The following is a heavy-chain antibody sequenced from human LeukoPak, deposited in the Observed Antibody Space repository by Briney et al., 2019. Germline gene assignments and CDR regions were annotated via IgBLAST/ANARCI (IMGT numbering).Heavy chain of an antibody. CDR2: INSDGSST. Sequence: SGGSLRLSCAASGFTFSSYWMHWVRQAPGKGLVWVSRINSDGSSTSYADSVKGRFTISRDNAKNTLYLQMNSLRAEDTAVYYCAREGGYSYGYRWGQGTLVTVSS. D-gene: IGHD5-18*01. V-gene: IGHV3-74*01. CDR1: GFTFSSYW. J-gene: IGHJ5*02. CDR3: AREGGYSYGYR.